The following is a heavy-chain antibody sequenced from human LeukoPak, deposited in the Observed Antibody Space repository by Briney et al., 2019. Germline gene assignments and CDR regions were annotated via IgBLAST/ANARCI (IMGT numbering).Heavy chain of an antibody. Sequence: GGSLRLSCAASGFTFDDYAMHWVRQAPGKGLEWVSGISWNSGSIGYADSVKGRFTISRDNAKNSLYLQMNSLRAEDTALYYCAKLTTVIYWGQGTLVTVSS. CDR2: ISWNSGSI. V-gene: IGHV3-9*01. J-gene: IGHJ4*02. CDR1: GFTFDDYA. D-gene: IGHD4-4*01. CDR3: AKLTTVIY.